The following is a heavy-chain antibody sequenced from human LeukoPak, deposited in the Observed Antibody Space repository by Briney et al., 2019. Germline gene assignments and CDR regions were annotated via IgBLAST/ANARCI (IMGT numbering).Heavy chain of an antibody. D-gene: IGHD1-14*01. CDR3: ARRHTGDWFFDL. CDR1: GGSISSYY. Sequence: SETLSLTCTVSGGSISSYYWSWIRQPPGKGLEWIGYIYYSGSTNYNPSLKSRVTISVDTSKNQFSLKLSSVTAADTAVYYCARRHTGDWFFDLWGRGILVTVS. J-gene: IGHJ2*01. V-gene: IGHV4-59*08. CDR2: IYYSGST.